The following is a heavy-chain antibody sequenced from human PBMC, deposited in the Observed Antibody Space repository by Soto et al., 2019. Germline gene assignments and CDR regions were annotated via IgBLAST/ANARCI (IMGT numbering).Heavy chain of an antibody. CDR2: ISYSGST. Sequence: QVQLQESGPGLVKPSQTLSLTCTVSGASISSGGYYWSWVRQHTGKGLEWIGYISYSGSTLYNPSLESRVTISVDTSKNQFSLGLSSLSAADTAVYYCARDVLTGFDFWGQGTLVSVS. D-gene: IGHD3-9*01. CDR3: ARDVLTGFDF. J-gene: IGHJ4*02. V-gene: IGHV4-31*03. CDR1: GASISSGGYY.